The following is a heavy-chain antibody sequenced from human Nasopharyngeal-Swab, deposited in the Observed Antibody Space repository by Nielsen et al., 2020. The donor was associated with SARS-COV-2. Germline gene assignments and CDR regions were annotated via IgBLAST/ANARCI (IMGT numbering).Heavy chain of an antibody. V-gene: IGHV1-69*13. D-gene: IGHD3-10*01. J-gene: IGHJ4*02. CDR2: IIPIFGTA. CDR1: GGTFSSYA. Sequence: SVKVPCKASGGTFSSYAISWVRQAPGQGLEWMGGIIPIFGTANYAQKFQGRVTITADESTSTAYMELSSLRSEDTAVYYCARGPYYYGSGEYFDYWGQGTLVTVSS. CDR3: ARGPYYYGSGEYFDY.